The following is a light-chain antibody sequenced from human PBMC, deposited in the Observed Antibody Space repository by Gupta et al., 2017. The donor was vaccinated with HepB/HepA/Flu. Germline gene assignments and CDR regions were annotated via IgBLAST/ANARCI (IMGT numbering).Light chain of an antibody. CDR2: GNN. Sequence: QSVLTQPPSVSGAPGQRVTISCPGSSSNIGAGYDVHWYQQLPGTAPKLLIYGNNNRPSGVPDRFSGSKSGTSASLAITGLQAEDEADYYCQSYDSSLSGSGVFGGGTKLTVL. J-gene: IGLJ3*02. CDR1: SSNIGAGYD. V-gene: IGLV1-40*01. CDR3: QSYDSSLSGSGV.